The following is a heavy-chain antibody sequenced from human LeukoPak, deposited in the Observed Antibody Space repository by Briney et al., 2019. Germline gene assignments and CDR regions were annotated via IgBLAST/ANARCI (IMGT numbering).Heavy chain of an antibody. CDR3: ARGGKYCSSTSCYLGIGWYYYYMDV. J-gene: IGHJ6*03. Sequence: GGSLRLSCAASGFTVSSNYMSWVRQAPGKGLEWVSVIYSGGSTYYVDSVKGRFTISRDNSKNTLYLQMNSLRDEDTAVYFCARGGKYCSSTSCYLGIGWYYYYMDVWGKGTTVTVSS. D-gene: IGHD2-2*01. CDR2: IYSGGST. V-gene: IGHV3-53*01. CDR1: GFTVSSNY.